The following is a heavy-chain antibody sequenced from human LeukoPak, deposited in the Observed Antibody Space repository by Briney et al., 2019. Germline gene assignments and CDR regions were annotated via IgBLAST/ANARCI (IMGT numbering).Heavy chain of an antibody. Sequence: ASVKVSCKASGYTFTSYGISWVRQAPGQGLEWMGWISAYNGNTNYAQKLQGRVTTTTDTSTSTAYMELRSLRSDDTAVYYCARDIVSGYSYYYFYGMDVWGQGTTVTVSS. CDR1: GYTFTSYG. J-gene: IGHJ6*02. CDR3: ARDIVSGYSYYYFYGMDV. CDR2: ISAYNGNT. V-gene: IGHV1-18*01. D-gene: IGHD3-3*01.